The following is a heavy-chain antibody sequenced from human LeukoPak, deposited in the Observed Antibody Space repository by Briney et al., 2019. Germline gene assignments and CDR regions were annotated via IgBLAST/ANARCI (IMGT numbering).Heavy chain of an antibody. D-gene: IGHD3-22*01. CDR2: IYPGDSDT. V-gene: IGHV5-51*01. CDR3: ARHSPAVGYYDSSGYYSWLDP. J-gene: IGHJ5*02. Sequence: GESLKISCKGSGYSFTFYWIGWVRQMPGKGREGMGIIYPGDSDTIYSPSCQAQATIPADKSISTDYLQWSSLKASDTAMYYCARHSPAVGYYDSSGYYSWLDPWGQGTLVTVSS. CDR1: GYSFTFYW.